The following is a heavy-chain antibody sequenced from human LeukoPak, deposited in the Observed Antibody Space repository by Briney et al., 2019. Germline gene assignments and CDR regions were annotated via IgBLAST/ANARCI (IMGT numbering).Heavy chain of an antibody. CDR3: ARLKFDVLTGYYEALDY. CDR1: GDSLINFY. CDR2: IYYSGTT. Sequence: PSETLSLTCTVSGDSLINFYWSWIRQPPGKGLEWIGYIYYSGTTNYIPSLKSRVTMSVDTSKNQFSLNLRSVTAADTAVYHCARLKFDVLTGYYEALDYWGQGTLVTVSS. V-gene: IGHV4-59*08. J-gene: IGHJ4*02. D-gene: IGHD3-9*01.